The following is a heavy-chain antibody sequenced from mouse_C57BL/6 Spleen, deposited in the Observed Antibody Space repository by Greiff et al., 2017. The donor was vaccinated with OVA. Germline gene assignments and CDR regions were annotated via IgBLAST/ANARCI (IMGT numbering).Heavy chain of an antibody. CDR3: ARDRALYYGSSSYYFDY. D-gene: IGHD1-1*01. CDR1: GFTFSSYA. J-gene: IGHJ2*01. Sequence: EVKLEESGGGLVKPGGSLKLSCAASGFTFSSYAMSWVRQTPEKRLEWVATISDGGSYTYYPDNVKGRFTISRDNAKNNLYLQMSHLKSEDTAMYYCARDRALYYGSSSYYFDYWGQGTTLTVSS. CDR2: ISDGGSYT. V-gene: IGHV5-4*01.